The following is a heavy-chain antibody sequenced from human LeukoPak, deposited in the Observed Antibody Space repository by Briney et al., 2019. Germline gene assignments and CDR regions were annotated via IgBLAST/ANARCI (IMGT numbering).Heavy chain of an antibody. J-gene: IGHJ4*02. CDR3: ATYSGYDPFDY. Sequence: GASVKVSCKASGYTFTSYYIHWVRQVPGQGLEWMGIIIPSTGSTSYAQKFQGRVTMIRDTSTSTVYMELSSLRSEDTAVYYCATYSGYDPFDYWGQGTLVTVSS. D-gene: IGHD5-12*01. CDR1: GYTFTSYY. V-gene: IGHV1-46*01. CDR2: IIPSTGST.